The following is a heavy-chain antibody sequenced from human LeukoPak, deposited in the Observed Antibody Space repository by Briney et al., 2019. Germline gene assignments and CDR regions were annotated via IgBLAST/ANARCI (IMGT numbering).Heavy chain of an antibody. J-gene: IGHJ6*02. V-gene: IGHV3-66*01. CDR1: GFTVSSNY. Sequence: GGSLRLSCAASGFTVSSNYMSWVRQAPGEGLEWVSVIYSGGSTYYADSVKGRFTISRDNSKNTLYLQMNSLRAEDTAVYYCARAGTGPYYYYYGMDVWGQGTTVTVSS. D-gene: IGHD1-14*01. CDR3: ARAGTGPYYYYYGMDV. CDR2: IYSGGST.